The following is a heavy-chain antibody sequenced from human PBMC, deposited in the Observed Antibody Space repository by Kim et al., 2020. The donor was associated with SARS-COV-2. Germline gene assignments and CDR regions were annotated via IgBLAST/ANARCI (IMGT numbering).Heavy chain of an antibody. J-gene: IGHJ4*02. CDR3: TRGLQWAFDF. Sequence: GGSLRLSCAASGFNFNIYSMNWVRQTPGRGLEWVSYITSSSSTIYYADSVKGRFTISRDNAKNSVDLHMNSLRDEDTALYYCTRGLQWAFDFWGQGALVTVSS. CDR2: ITSSSSTI. D-gene: IGHD2-8*01. V-gene: IGHV3-48*02. CDR1: GFNFNIYS.